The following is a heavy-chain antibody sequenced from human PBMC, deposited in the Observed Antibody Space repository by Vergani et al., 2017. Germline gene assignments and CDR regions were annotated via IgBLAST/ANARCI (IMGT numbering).Heavy chain of an antibody. CDR1: GFSLSTSGVG. J-gene: IGHJ5*02. CDR3: AHLDCSSTSCYLGLAFDP. CDR2: IYWDDDK. Sequence: QITLKESGPTLVKPTQTLTLTCTFSGFSLSTSGVGVGWIRQPPGKALEWLALIYWDDDKRYSPSLKSRLTITKDTSKNQVVLTMTNMDPVDTATYYCAHLDCSSTSCYLGLAFDPWGQGTLVTVSS. V-gene: IGHV2-5*02. D-gene: IGHD2-2*01.